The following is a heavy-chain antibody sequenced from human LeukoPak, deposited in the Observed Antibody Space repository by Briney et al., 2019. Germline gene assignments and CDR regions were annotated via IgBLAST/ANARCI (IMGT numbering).Heavy chain of an antibody. CDR1: GYTFTSYC. Sequence: SVKVSCKASGYTFTSYCMHWVRQAPGQGLEWMGGIIPVFGRADSAQKFQARVTLTTDESQSTVYMELSSLRSEDTAVYYCARVPTNYLTGRTRFPPYYYYYMDVWGKGTTVTVSS. CDR3: ARVPTNYLTGRTRFPPYYYYYMDV. J-gene: IGHJ6*03. D-gene: IGHD3-16*01. V-gene: IGHV1-69*05. CDR2: IIPVFGRA.